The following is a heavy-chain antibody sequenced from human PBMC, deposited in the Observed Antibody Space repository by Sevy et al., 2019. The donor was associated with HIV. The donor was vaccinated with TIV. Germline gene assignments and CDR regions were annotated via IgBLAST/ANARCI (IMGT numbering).Heavy chain of an antibody. V-gene: IGHV4-61*01. Sequence: SETLSLTCNVSVASVSSGKYYWTWIRQPPGKDLEWIGHVSYSGRTNYNPSLKSRVTISEDTSKNQFSLSLNSVTAADTATYYCASEIYFYENSGFYYFDSWGLGILVTVSS. J-gene: IGHJ4*02. CDR2: VSYSGRT. D-gene: IGHD3-22*01. CDR3: ASEIYFYENSGFYYFDS. CDR1: VASVSSGKYY.